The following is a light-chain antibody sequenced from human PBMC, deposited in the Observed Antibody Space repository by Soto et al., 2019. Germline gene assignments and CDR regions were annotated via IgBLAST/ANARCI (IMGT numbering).Light chain of an antibody. V-gene: IGKV1-5*01. CDR3: QFYQFHCEP. J-gene: IGKJ1*01. Sequence: IQVTKSPVALSVGVGDRVPMTCRSSQSMSIWFAWSQQKPETAPELLIYDDYSLECGVPSRFSFSGTGTGYTLTICSLHLDDDAIYCCQFYQFHCEPFAQGTKVDIK. CDR2: DDY. CDR1: QSMSIW.